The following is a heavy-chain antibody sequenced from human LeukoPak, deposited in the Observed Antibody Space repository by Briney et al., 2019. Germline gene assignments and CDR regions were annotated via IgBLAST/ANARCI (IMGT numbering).Heavy chain of an antibody. D-gene: IGHD4-17*01. CDR1: GFTFSSYA. Sequence: PGGSLRLSCAAPGFTFSSYAMSWVRQAPGKGLEWVSDISASGGSTYYADSGKGRFTISRDNSKNTLYLQMNSLRAEDTAVYYCAKKETTVTTFFENWGQGTLVTVSS. J-gene: IGHJ4*02. CDR3: AKKETTVTTFFEN. V-gene: IGHV3-23*01. CDR2: ISASGGST.